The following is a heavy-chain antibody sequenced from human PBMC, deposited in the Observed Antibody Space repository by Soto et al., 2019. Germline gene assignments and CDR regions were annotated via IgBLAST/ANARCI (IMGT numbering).Heavy chain of an antibody. CDR3: ARDFYSSSWYFDY. J-gene: IGHJ4*02. D-gene: IGHD6-13*01. CDR1: GGSISSYY. Sequence: SGTLSLTCTVSGGSISSYYWSWIRQPAGKGLEWIGRIYTRGSNNSTPSLKSRVTVSVDTTNNQFSLKLSLVTAADTAVYYCARDFYSSSWYFDYWGQGTLVTVSS. V-gene: IGHV4-4*07. CDR2: IYTRGSN.